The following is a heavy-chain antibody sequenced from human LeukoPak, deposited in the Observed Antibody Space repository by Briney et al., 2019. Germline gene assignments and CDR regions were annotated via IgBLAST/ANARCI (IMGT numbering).Heavy chain of an antibody. Sequence: PGGSLRLSCAASGFSFSTYSMHWVRQAPGKGLEWVGHIKRKTDAGTTDYAAPVKGRFTISRDDSKNMLYLQMNGLKMEDAAVYYCTTDSEGGMDVWGQGTTVTVSS. CDR1: GFSFSTYS. CDR3: TTDSEGGMDV. J-gene: IGHJ6*02. CDR2: IKRKTDAGTT. V-gene: IGHV3-15*01.